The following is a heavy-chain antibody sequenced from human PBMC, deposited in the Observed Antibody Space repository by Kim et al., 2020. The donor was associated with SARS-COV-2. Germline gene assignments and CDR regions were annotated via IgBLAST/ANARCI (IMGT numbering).Heavy chain of an antibody. J-gene: IGHJ6*02. V-gene: IGHV1-18*01. CDR1: GYTFTSYG. CDR2: ISAYNGNT. D-gene: IGHD1-1*01. Sequence: ASVKVSCKASGYTFTSYGISWVRQAPGQGLEWMGWISAYNGNTNYAQKLQGRVTMTTDTSTSTAYMELRSLRSDDTAVYYCARDWGWNYDYYYGMDVWGQGTTVTVSS. CDR3: ARDWGWNYDYYYGMDV.